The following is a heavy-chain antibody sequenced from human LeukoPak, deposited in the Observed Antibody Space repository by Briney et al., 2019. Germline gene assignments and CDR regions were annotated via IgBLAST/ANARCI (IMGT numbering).Heavy chain of an antibody. D-gene: IGHD2-15*01. CDR1: GFTVSSND. Sequence: GGSLRLSCAASGFTVSSNDMSWVRQAPGKGLECISVIYSGGSTDYADSVKGRLTISRDNSKNTLYLQMNSLRAEDTAVYYCARGVVGYPNWFDPWGQGTLVTVSS. CDR3: ARGVVGYPNWFDP. CDR2: IYSGGST. J-gene: IGHJ5*02. V-gene: IGHV3-53*01.